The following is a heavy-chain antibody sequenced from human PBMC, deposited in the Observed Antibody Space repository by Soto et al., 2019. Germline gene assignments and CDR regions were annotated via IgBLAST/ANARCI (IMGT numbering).Heavy chain of an antibody. CDR3: ARHAYSFWNPPRFDY. CDR1: GDSVSSNSAA. CDR2: TYYRSKWYN. V-gene: IGHV6-1*01. J-gene: IGHJ4*02. D-gene: IGHD1-1*01. Sequence: SQTLSLTCVISGDSVSSNSAAWNWIRQSPSRGLEWLGRTYYRSKWYNDYAVSVKSRITINPDTSKNQFSLQLNSVTPEDTAVYYCARHAYSFWNPPRFDYWGQGTLVTVSS.